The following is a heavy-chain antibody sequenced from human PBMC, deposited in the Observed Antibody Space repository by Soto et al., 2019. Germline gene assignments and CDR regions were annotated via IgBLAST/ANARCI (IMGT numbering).Heavy chain of an antibody. J-gene: IGHJ4*02. D-gene: IGHD7-27*01. CDR3: ARLVAPGEFDY. V-gene: IGHV1-3*01. Sequence: VKVSCKASGYTFSNYAIHWVRRAPGQGLEWMGWINSAHGNTNYSQKFPGRVTITRDTSASTDYLELSSLRSEDTAVYYCARLVAPGEFDYWGQGTLVTVAS. CDR2: INSAHGNT. CDR1: GYTFSNYA.